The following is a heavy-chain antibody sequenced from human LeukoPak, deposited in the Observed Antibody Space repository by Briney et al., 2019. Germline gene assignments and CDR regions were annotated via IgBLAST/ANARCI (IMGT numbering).Heavy chain of an antibody. CDR2: IIPILGIA. J-gene: IGHJ6*02. V-gene: IGHV1-69*04. D-gene: IGHD3-3*01. Sequence: SVKVSCKASGGTFSSYAISWVRQAPGQGLEWMGRIIPILGIANYAQKFQGRVTMTRNTSISTAYMELSSLRSEDTAVYYCARVLYDFWSGFPYYYYGMDVWGQGTTVTVFS. CDR1: GGTFSSYA. CDR3: ARVLYDFWSGFPYYYYGMDV.